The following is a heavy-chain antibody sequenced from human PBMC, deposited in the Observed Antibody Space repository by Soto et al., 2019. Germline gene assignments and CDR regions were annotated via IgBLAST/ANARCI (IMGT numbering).Heavy chain of an antibody. CDR2: IYYSGST. V-gene: IGHV4-31*03. D-gene: IGHD3-16*01. Sequence: QVQLQESGPGLVKPSQTLSLTCTVSGGSISSGGYYWSWIRQHPGKGLEWIGYIYYSGSTYYNPSVKSRVTISLNASKTRFPLRLSSGTAADGAVYYCARGGGRGGVDYWGQGTLVTVSS. J-gene: IGHJ4*02. CDR1: GGSISSGGYY. CDR3: ARGGGRGGVDY.